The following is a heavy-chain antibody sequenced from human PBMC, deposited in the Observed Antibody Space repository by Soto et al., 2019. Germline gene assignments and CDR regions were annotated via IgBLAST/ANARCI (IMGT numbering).Heavy chain of an antibody. V-gene: IGHV1-2*04. CDR3: ARARWDGGNFHGTYYICGMDV. Sequence: GASVKVSCKASGYTFTVYYMHWVRQAPGQGLEWMGWINPNSGGTNYAQKFQGWVTMTRDTSISTAYMELSRLRSDDTAVYYCARARWDGGNFHGTYYICGMDVWRRGNRVTV. J-gene: IGHJ6*04. CDR1: GYTFTVYY. CDR2: INPNSGGT. D-gene: IGHD2-21*02.